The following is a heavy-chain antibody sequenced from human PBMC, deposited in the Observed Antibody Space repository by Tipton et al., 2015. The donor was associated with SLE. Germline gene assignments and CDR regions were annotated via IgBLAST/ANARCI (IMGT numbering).Heavy chain of an antibody. CDR1: GGSISSSSYH. V-gene: IGHV4-39*07. CDR2: IYYSGSP. J-gene: IGHJ4*02. D-gene: IGHD5-24*01. CDR3: AREGSRRDGYKYFDY. Sequence: TLSLTCTVSGGSISSSSYHWGWIRQPPGKGLEWIGSIYYSGSPYYNPSLKSRVTISVDTSKNQFSLKLSSVTAADTAVYYCAREGSRRDGYKYFDYWGQGTLVAVSS.